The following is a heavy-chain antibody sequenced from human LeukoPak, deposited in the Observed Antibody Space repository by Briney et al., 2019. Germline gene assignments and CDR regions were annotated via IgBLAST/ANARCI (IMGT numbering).Heavy chain of an antibody. J-gene: IGHJ3*02. CDR3: ARDLDI. Sequence: SETLSLTCTVSGDSISTYYWSWIRQPPGKGLEWIGYIYYTGSTSYNPSLKSRVTMSLDASKNQFSLALNSVTPADTAVYYCARDLDIWGQGTMVTVSS. CDR2: IYYTGST. CDR1: GDSISTYY. V-gene: IGHV4-59*01.